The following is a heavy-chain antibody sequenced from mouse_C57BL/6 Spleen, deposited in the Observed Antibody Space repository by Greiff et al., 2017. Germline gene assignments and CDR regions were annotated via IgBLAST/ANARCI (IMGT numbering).Heavy chain of an antibody. CDR2: ILPGSGST. Sequence: QVQLQQSGAELMKPGASVKLSCKATGYTFTGYWIEWVKQRPGHGLEWIGEILPGSGSTNYNEKFKGKATFTADTSSNTAYMQLSSLTTEDSAIYYCARVDIYYYGSSPYAMDYWGQGTSVTVSS. CDR3: ARVDIYYYGSSPYAMDY. V-gene: IGHV1-9*01. D-gene: IGHD1-1*01. CDR1: GYTFTGYW. J-gene: IGHJ4*01.